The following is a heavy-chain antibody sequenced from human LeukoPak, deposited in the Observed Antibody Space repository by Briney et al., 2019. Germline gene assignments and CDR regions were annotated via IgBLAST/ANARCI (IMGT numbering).Heavy chain of an antibody. CDR3: ALDYYDSSGYSTVDY. J-gene: IGHJ4*02. CDR2: IYYSGST. Sequence: PSETLSLTCTVSGDSISSSNYYWGWIRQPPGKGLEWIGSIYYSGSTYYNPSLKSRVTISVDTSKNQFSRKLSSVTAADTAVYYCALDYYDSSGYSTVDYWGQGTLVTVSS. CDR1: GDSISSSNYY. D-gene: IGHD3-22*01. V-gene: IGHV4-39*07.